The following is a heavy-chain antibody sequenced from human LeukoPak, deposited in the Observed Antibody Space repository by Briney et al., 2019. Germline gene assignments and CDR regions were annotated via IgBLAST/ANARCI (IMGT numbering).Heavy chain of an antibody. J-gene: IGHJ4*02. D-gene: IGHD6-13*01. Sequence: PGGSLRLSCAASGFTFGDYAMHWVRQAPGKGLEWVSGISWNSGSIGYADSVKGRFTISRDNAKNSLYLQMNSLRAEDTALYYCAKGVAAAGPEIDYWGQGTLVTVSS. CDR1: GFTFGDYA. CDR3: AKGVAAAGPEIDY. CDR2: ISWNSGSI. V-gene: IGHV3-9*01.